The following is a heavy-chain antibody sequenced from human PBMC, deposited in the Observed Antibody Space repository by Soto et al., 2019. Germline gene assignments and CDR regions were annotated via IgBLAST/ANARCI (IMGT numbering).Heavy chain of an antibody. V-gene: IGHV4-39*01. Sequence: LSLTCAVSGASISGSYYYWAWLRQSPGKGPEWIGSVFYTGFTSYNPSLESRVSVSVDTSKSQFSPKLSAVTAADTAVYYCATSQKGYNWNYFDHWGQGALVTVSS. CDR2: VFYTGFT. D-gene: IGHD1-20*01. CDR3: ATSQKGYNWNYFDH. J-gene: IGHJ4*02. CDR1: GASISGSYYY.